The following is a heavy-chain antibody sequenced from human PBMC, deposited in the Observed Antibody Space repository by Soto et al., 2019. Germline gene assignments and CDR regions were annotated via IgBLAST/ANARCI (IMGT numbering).Heavy chain of an antibody. CDR3: AKDHTYGDYADFDY. CDR1: GFTFSSYA. J-gene: IGHJ4*02. D-gene: IGHD4-17*01. V-gene: IGHV3-23*01. CDR2: ISGSGGST. Sequence: GSLRLSCAASGFTFSSYAMSWVRQAPGKGLEWVSAISGSGGSTYYADSVKGRFTISRDNAKNTLYLQMNSLRAEDTAVYYCAKDHTYGDYADFDYWGQGTLVTVSS.